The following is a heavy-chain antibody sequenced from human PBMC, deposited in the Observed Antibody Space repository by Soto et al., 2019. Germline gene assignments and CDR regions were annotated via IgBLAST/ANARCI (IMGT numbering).Heavy chain of an antibody. Sequence: QVQLVESGGGVVQPGRSLRLSCAASGFTFSSYAMHWVRQAPGKGLEWVAVISYDGSKKYYADSVKGRFTISRDNSKNTLYLQMNSLRAEDTAVYYCARDGPYCDYWGQGTLVTVSS. CDR3: ARDGPYCDY. CDR2: ISYDGSKK. J-gene: IGHJ4*02. V-gene: IGHV3-30-3*01. CDR1: GFTFSSYA.